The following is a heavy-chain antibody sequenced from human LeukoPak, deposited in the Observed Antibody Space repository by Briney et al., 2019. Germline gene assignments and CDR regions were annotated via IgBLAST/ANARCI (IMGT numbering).Heavy chain of an antibody. V-gene: IGHV3-33*01. Sequence: AGGSLRLSREASGFTFSSYGMHWVRQPPGKGLEWVAVIWYDGSDKYYADSVKGRFSISRDNSKNTLYLQMNSLRAEDTAVYYCARELPPVVNFYFDSWGQGTLVTVSS. J-gene: IGHJ4*02. CDR1: GFTFSSYG. D-gene: IGHD3-22*01. CDR2: IWYDGSDK. CDR3: ARELPPVVNFYFDS.